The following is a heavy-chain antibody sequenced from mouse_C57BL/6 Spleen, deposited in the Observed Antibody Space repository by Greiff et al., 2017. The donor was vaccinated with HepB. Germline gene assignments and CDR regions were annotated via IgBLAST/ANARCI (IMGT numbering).Heavy chain of an antibody. CDR2: IYPGDGDT. V-gene: IGHV1-80*01. CDR1: GYAFSSYW. J-gene: IGHJ3*01. CDR3: AKDSSGLFFAY. D-gene: IGHD3-2*02. Sequence: VHLVESGAELVKPGASVKISCKASGYAFSSYWMNWVKQRPGKGLEWIGQIYPGDGDTNYNGKFKGKATLTADKSSSTAYMQLSSLTSEDSAVYFCAKDSSGLFFAYWGQGTLVTVSA.